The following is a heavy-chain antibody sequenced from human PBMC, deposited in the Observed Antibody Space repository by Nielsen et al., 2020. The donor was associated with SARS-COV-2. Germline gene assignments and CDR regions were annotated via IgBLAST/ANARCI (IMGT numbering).Heavy chain of an antibody. D-gene: IGHD3-22*01. CDR1: GFDFSTYA. Sequence: GESLKISCAASGFDFSTYAMHWVRQAPGKGLEWVAVMSYDGSRKFDADSVKGRFTISRDNSKSTLYLQMNSLRTEDTAVYYCTREGYSDTSGPFDYWGQGTLVTVSS. CDR2: MSYDGSRK. V-gene: IGHV3-30-3*01. J-gene: IGHJ4*02. CDR3: TREGYSDTSGPFDY.